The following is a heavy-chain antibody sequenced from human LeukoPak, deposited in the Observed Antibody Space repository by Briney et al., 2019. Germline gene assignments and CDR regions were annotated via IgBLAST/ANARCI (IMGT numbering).Heavy chain of an antibody. V-gene: IGHV3-30*04. CDR3: ARGPHCSSTSCYAPSRFWYFDL. Sequence: GGSLRLSCAASGFTFSSYAMHWARQAPGKGLEWVAVISYDGSNKYYADSVKGRFTISRDNSKNTLYLQMNSLRAEDTAVYYCARGPHCSSTSCYAPSRFWYFDLWGRGTLVTVSS. CDR1: GFTFSSYA. J-gene: IGHJ2*01. D-gene: IGHD2-2*01. CDR2: ISYDGSNK.